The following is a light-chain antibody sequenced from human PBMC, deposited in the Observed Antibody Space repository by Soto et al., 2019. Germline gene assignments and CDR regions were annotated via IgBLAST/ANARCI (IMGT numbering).Light chain of an antibody. V-gene: IGLV2-14*01. J-gene: IGLJ1*01. CDR2: EVS. CDR3: SSYTSSTTVVV. Sequence: QSALTQPASVSGSPGQSITISCTGTSSDVGGYNYVSWYQQHPGNAPKLMIYEVSNRPSGVSNRFSGSKSGNTASLTISGLQAEDEADYYCSSYTSSTTVVVLGTGTKLTVL. CDR1: SSDVGGYNY.